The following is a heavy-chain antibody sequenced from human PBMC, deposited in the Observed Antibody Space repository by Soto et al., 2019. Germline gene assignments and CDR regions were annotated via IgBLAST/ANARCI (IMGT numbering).Heavy chain of an antibody. CDR1: NDRLSSHF. J-gene: IGHJ4*02. CDR2: INPGPNSA. CDR3: ERDPPRYFTSSPEGAGL. Sequence: SVEVSCKASNDRLSSHFIHWVRQAPGEGLEWMGIINPGPNSASYSKEFQGRITMTRDTSMSTAYMELTNLTSDDTAVYYCERDPPRYFTSSPEGAGLWVQRTLVTGSS. V-gene: IGHV1-46*01. D-gene: IGHD2-21*01.